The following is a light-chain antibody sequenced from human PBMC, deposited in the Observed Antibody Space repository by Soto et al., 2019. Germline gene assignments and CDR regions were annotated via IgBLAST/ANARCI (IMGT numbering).Light chain of an antibody. Sequence: IPMTQSPSSMSASVGDRVTITCQASQNINNYLNWYQQKPGKAPKLLIYDASTLESGVPSRFSGSGSGTEFTLTISSLQPDDFATYFCQQYNSYSTFGQGAKVDI. J-gene: IGKJ1*01. CDR1: QNINNY. V-gene: IGKV1-5*01. CDR2: DAS. CDR3: QQYNSYST.